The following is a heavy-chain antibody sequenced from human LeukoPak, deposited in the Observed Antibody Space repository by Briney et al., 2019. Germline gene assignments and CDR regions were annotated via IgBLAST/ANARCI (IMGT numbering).Heavy chain of an antibody. CDR3: ARGTGSLDY. D-gene: IGHD1-26*01. V-gene: IGHV6-1*01. CDR2: TYSRSKWFN. Sequence: RSQTLSLTCAISGDSVSSKSASWNWIRQSPSRGLEWLGGTYSRSKWFNDYAVSVKSRITINLDTSKNQFSLHLSSVTPDDTAVYYCARGTGSLDYWGQGTLVTVSS. J-gene: IGHJ4*02. CDR1: GDSVSSKSAS.